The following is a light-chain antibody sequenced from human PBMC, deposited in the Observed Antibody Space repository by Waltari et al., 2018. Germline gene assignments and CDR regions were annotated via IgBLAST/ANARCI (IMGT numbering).Light chain of an antibody. J-gene: IGLJ2*01. CDR3: AAWDDSLKTVI. Sequence: QSVLTQPPSASGTPGQRVTISCSGSSSNIGSNTVNWYQQLPGTAPKLLIYSNDQRPSGCPERFSGSKSGTSASLAISGLQSEDEAGYYCAAWDDSLKTVIFGGGTKLTVL. CDR2: SND. V-gene: IGLV1-44*01. CDR1: SSNIGSNT.